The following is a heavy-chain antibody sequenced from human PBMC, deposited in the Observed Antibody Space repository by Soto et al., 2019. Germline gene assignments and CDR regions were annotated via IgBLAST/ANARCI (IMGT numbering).Heavy chain of an antibody. CDR3: VRQPLANLALYGMDV. D-gene: IGHD6-6*01. V-gene: IGHV6-1*01. J-gene: IGHJ6*02. Sequence: PSQTLSLTCATSGDSVSANNDAWNWIRQSPSRGLEWLGRTYFRSKWNYDYAESVKSRLTITPDTTNNQISLQLNSVIPEDAAVYYCVRQPLANLALYGMDVWGQGTTVTVSS. CDR1: GDSVSANNDA. CDR2: TYFRSKWNY.